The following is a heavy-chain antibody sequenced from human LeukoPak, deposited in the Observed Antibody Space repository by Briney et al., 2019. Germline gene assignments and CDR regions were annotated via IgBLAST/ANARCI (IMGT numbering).Heavy chain of an antibody. Sequence: SETLSLTCAVYGGSFSGYYWSWIRQPPGKGLEWIGEINHSGSTNYNPSLKSRVTISVDTSKNQFSLKLSSVTAADTAVYYCASQGYCSSTSCSNWFDPWGQGTLVTVSS. CDR1: GGSFSGYY. CDR2: INHSGST. V-gene: IGHV4-34*01. D-gene: IGHD2-2*01. CDR3: ASQGYCSSTSCSNWFDP. J-gene: IGHJ5*02.